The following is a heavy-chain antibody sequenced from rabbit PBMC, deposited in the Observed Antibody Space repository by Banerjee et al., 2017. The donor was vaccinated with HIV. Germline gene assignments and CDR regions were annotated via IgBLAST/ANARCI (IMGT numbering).Heavy chain of an antibody. CDR2: IYAGDGST. D-gene: IGHD8-1*01. CDR3: ARDHGYAGGAYSTTL. J-gene: IGHJ3*01. CDR1: GFTLSSYW. V-gene: IGHV1S40*01. Sequence: QSLEESGGDLVKPGASLTLSCTASGFTLSSYWMSWVRQAPGKGLEWIACIYAGDGSTDYASWAKGRFTISKTSSTTVTLQMTSLTAADTATYFCARDHGYAGGAYSTTLWGQGTLVTVS.